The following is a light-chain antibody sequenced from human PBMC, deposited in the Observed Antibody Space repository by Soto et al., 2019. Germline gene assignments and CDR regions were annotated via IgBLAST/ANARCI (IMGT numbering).Light chain of an antibody. CDR2: GAS. V-gene: IGKV3-20*01. J-gene: IGKJ5*01. CDR3: QQYGSSPPIT. CDR1: QSVSSY. Sequence: IVLTQSPATLSLSLWERSILLSRSSQSVSSYLAWYQQQPGQAPRLLIYGASSRATGIPDRFSGSGSGTDFTLTISRVEPEDFAVYYCQQYGSSPPITFGQGTRREI.